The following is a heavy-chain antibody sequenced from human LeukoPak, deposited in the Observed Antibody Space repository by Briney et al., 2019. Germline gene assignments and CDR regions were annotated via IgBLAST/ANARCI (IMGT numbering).Heavy chain of an antibody. CDR1: GGSFSGYY. CDR2: INHSGST. Sequence: SETLSLTCAVYGGSFSGYYWSWIRQPPGKGLEWIGEINHSGSTNYNLSLKSRVTISVDTSKNQFSLKLSSVTAADTAVYYCARGQYYDSSGYYYVRSLLSPFDYWGQGTLVTVSS. J-gene: IGHJ4*02. V-gene: IGHV4-34*01. CDR3: ARGQYYDSSGYYYVRSLLSPFDY. D-gene: IGHD3-22*01.